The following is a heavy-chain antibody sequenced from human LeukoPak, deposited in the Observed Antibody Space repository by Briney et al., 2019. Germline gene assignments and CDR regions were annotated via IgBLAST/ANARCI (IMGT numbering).Heavy chain of an antibody. CDR1: GSSINNNF. V-gene: IGHV4-59*08. CDR3: ARHRDYYDT. D-gene: IGHD3-22*01. Sequence: SETLSLTCTVSGSSINNNFWTWIRQPPGKGLEWVGHIYSTGSANYNPSLKSRVLISGDTSKNQISLKLTSVTAADTAVYFCARHRDYYDTWGHGTLVTVSS. J-gene: IGHJ4*01. CDR2: IYSTGSA.